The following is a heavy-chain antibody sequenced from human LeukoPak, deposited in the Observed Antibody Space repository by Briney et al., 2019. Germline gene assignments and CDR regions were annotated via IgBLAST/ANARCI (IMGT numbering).Heavy chain of an antibody. CDR1: GGSISSSNW. J-gene: IGHJ5*02. D-gene: IGHD2-15*01. V-gene: IGHV4-4*02. CDR3: ARSPPGSGSLKRVGYCSGGSCYSAKRPNWFDP. CDR2: IYHSGST. Sequence: PSETLSLTCAVSGGSISSSNWWSWVRQPPGKGLEWIGEIYHSGSTNYNPSLKSRVTISVDKSKNQFSLKLSSVTAADTAVYYCARSPPGSGSLKRVGYCSGGSCYSAKRPNWFDPWGQGTLVTVSS.